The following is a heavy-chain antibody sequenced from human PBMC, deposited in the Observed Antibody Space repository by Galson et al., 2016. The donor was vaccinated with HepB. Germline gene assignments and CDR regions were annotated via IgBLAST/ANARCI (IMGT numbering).Heavy chain of an antibody. CDR3: AKAYGVDSYHFND. Sequence: SLRLSCAASGFRVSGNYMNWVRQALGKGLEWVSIIYSGGRTYYADSVKGRFTISRDNSKNTVYLQMDRLRAEDTAVYYCAKAYGVDSYHFNDWGQGTLVIVSS. J-gene: IGHJ4*02. CDR1: GFRVSGNY. CDR2: IYSGGRT. D-gene: IGHD4-17*01. V-gene: IGHV3-53*01.